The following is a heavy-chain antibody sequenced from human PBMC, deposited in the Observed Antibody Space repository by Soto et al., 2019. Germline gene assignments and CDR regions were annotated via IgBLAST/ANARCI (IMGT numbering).Heavy chain of an antibody. J-gene: IGHJ4*02. V-gene: IGHV3-23*01. CDR1: GFSFSIYA. Sequence: GGSLRLSCAASGFSFSIYAMNWVRQAPGKGLEWVSGISGGGGSTYHADSVEGRFTISRDNSKNTLYLQMNSLRAEDTAVYYCAKDPTSYDSSAQFDSWGQGTLVTVSS. D-gene: IGHD3-22*01. CDR2: ISGGGGST. CDR3: AKDPTSYDSSAQFDS.